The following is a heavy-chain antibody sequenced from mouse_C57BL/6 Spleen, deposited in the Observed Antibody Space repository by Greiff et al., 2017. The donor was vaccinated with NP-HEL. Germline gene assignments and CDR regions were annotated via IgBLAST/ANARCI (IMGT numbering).Heavy chain of an antibody. Sequence: QVHVKQSGAELVKPGASVKISCKASGYAFSSYWMNRVKQRPGKGLEWIGQIYPGDGDTNYNGKFKGKATLTADKSSSTAYMQLSSLTSEDSAVYFCARDSSFAYWGQGTLVTVSA. CDR2: IYPGDGDT. CDR3: ARDSSFAY. V-gene: IGHV1-80*01. D-gene: IGHD3-2*01. J-gene: IGHJ3*01. CDR1: GYAFSSYW.